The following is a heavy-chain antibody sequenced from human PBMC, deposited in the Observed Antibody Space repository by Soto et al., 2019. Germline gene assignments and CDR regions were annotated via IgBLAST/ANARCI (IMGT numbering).Heavy chain of an antibody. V-gene: IGHV1-8*01. Sequence: QVQLVQSGAEVKKPGASVKVSCKASGYTFTSNDINWVRQATGQGFEWMGWMSPKSGDTGYAQKFQGRVTMTRDTSISTAYMELSSLRSEDTAVYYCPGGPPNWGFDFWGQGTLVTVPS. J-gene: IGHJ4*02. CDR1: GYTFTSND. CDR3: PGGPPNWGFDF. D-gene: IGHD7-27*01. CDR2: MSPKSGDT.